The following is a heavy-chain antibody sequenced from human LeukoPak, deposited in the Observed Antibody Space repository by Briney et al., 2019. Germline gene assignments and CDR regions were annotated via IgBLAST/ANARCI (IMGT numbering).Heavy chain of an antibody. CDR3: ARDRDGYNGGYYFDY. Sequence: GASVKVSCKTSGYTFTGYYMHWVRQAPGQGLEWMGWINPNSGGTNYAQKFQGRVTMTRDTSISTAYMELSRLRSDDTAVYYCARDRDGYNGGYYFDYWGQGTLVTVSS. D-gene: IGHD5-24*01. J-gene: IGHJ4*02. CDR1: GYTFTGYY. CDR2: INPNSGGT. V-gene: IGHV1-2*02.